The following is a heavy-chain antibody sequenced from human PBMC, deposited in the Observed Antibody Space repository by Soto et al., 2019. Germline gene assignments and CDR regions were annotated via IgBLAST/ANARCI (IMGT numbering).Heavy chain of an antibody. V-gene: IGHV3-21*06. CDR3: ARESEDLTSNFDY. CDR2: ISSTTNYI. J-gene: IGHJ4*02. Sequence: PGGSLRLSCAASGFTFTRYRMNWVRQAPGKGLEWFSSISSTTNYIYYGASMKGRFTISRDNAKNSLYLEMNSLRAEDTAVYYCARESEDLTSNFDYWGQGTLVTVSS. CDR1: GFTFTRYR.